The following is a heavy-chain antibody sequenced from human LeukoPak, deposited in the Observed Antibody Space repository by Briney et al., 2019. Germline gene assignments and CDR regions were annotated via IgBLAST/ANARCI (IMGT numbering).Heavy chain of an antibody. CDR1: GGSIDSSGSY. D-gene: IGHD6-19*01. CDR2: VYYGGDA. Sequence: SETLSLACTVSGGSIDSSGSYWGWIRQPPGKGLEWIGCVYYGGDAYYNPSLKSRVTISADLSKNQFSLSLISVTAADTALYYCARLFSRGWPYYYGLGAWGQGTTVTVSS. V-gene: IGHV4-39*01. J-gene: IGHJ6*02. CDR3: ARLFSRGWPYYYGLGA.